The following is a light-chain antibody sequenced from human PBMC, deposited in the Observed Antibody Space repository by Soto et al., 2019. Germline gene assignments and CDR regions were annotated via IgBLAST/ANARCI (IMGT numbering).Light chain of an antibody. CDR1: SCSVFTNNS. CDR3: VLSMGRGIWG. V-gene: IGLV8-61*01. CDR2: RAN. J-gene: IGLJ3*02. Sequence: QAVVTQEPSFSVSPGGTGTLTWAFGSCSVFTNNSPSWCHHTPAQPRRTLNFRANTRSSGVPDRFSGAILGSRAALTITGAQAEDQSDYYCVLSMGRGIWGFCGGTQLPVL.